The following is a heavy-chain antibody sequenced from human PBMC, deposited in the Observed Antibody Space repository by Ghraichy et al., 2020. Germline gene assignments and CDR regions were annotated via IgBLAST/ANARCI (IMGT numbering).Heavy chain of an antibody. D-gene: IGHD2-2*01. J-gene: IGHJ3*02. CDR3: VKGYCSTITCPDYAFDI. CDR2: FGSNGGSI. Sequence: GGSLRLSCSASGFTFSNYAMHWVRQAPGKGLEYVSGFGSNGGSIYYADSVKGRFTISRDNSKNTLYLQMSSLRGADTAVYYCVKGYCSTITCPDYAFDIWGQGTMLTVSS. CDR1: GFTFSNYA. V-gene: IGHV3-64D*09.